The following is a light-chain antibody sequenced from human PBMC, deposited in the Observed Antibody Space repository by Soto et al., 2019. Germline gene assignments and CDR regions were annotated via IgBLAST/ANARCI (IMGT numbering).Light chain of an antibody. Sequence: DLVMTQSPLSLPVTLGQPASICCRSSRSLVHSDGNTYLNWFQQRPGQSPRRLIYKASNRDSGVPDRFSGSGSGTDFTLSISRVEADDVGVYYCMQGITFTFGQGTKVDI. CDR2: KAS. J-gene: IGKJ1*01. CDR1: RSLVHSDGNTY. CDR3: MQGITFT. V-gene: IGKV2-30*02.